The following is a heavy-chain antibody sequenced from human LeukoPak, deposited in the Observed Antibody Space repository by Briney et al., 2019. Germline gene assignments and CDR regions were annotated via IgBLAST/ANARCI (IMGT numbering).Heavy chain of an antibody. CDR1: GGSISNNDDY. D-gene: IGHD5-12*01. Sequence: SETLSLTCTVSGGSISNNDDYWSWIRQPPGKGLEWIGYIFYSGPIYYNPSLKSRVSLSVDTSKNQFSLKLNSVTAADTAVYFCASFRATTDAFDFWGLGTMVTVS. J-gene: IGHJ3*01. CDR2: IFYSGPI. V-gene: IGHV4-30-4*01. CDR3: ASFRATTDAFDF.